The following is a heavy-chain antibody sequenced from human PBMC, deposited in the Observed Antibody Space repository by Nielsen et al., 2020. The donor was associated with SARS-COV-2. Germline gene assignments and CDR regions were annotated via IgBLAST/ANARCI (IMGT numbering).Heavy chain of an antibody. Sequence: GESLKISCAASGFTFKNYAMSWVRQAPGKGLEWVSGISWNGGSTGYADSVKGRFTISRDNAKNSLYLQMNSLRAEDTALYHCQSGGGYWGQGTLVTVSS. D-gene: IGHD3-10*01. CDR3: QSGGGY. CDR2: ISWNGGST. J-gene: IGHJ4*02. CDR1: GFTFKNYA. V-gene: IGHV3-20*01.